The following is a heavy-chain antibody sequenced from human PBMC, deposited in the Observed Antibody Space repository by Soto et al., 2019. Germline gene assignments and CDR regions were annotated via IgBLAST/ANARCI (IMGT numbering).Heavy chain of an antibody. V-gene: IGHV1-69*13. CDR1: GGTFSSYA. D-gene: IGHD4-17*01. Sequence: GASVKVSCKVSGGTFSSYAISWVRQAPGHGLEWMGGIIPIFGTANYAQKFQGRVTITADESTSTAYMELSSLRSEDTAVYYCAGEYGDRDFDYWGQETLVTDSS. J-gene: IGHJ4*02. CDR3: AGEYGDRDFDY. CDR2: IIPIFGTA.